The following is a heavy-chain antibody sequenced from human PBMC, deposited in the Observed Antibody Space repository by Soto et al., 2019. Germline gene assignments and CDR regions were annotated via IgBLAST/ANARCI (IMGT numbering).Heavy chain of an antibody. Sequence: QLQLQESGPGLVKPSETLSLTCSVSDDSINSDQYYWGWIRQPPGKGLERRGSIYYRGNAYYNPSLQTRVNISLDKSRSQFSQKLNSVTAADSSVYFCARLEGLATISYYFDFWGPGALVPVSS. J-gene: IGHJ4*02. D-gene: IGHD3-9*01. CDR1: DDSINSDQYY. CDR3: ARLEGLATISYYFDF. CDR2: IYYRGNA. V-gene: IGHV4-39*01.